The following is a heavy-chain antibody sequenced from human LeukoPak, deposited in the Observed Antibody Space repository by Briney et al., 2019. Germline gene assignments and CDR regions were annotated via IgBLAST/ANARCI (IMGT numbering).Heavy chain of an antibody. CDR1: GFTFGSYS. J-gene: IGHJ3*02. Sequence: PGGSLRLSCAASGFTFGSYSMNWVRQAPGKGLEWVSYISSSSSTIYYADSVKGRFTISRDNSNNTLDLHMNSLRTEDTAVYYCAREESLVVVTARDAFDMWGQGTMITVSS. CDR2: ISSSSSTI. D-gene: IGHD2-21*02. CDR3: AREESLVVVTARDAFDM. V-gene: IGHV3-48*01.